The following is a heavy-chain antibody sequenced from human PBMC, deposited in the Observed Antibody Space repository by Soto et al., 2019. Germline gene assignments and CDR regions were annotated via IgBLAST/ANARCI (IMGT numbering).Heavy chain of an antibody. CDR1: GFTFDDYA. D-gene: IGHD2-8*01. V-gene: IGHV3-9*01. CDR3: AKAASHFYGVNSPFDY. CDR2: ISWNSGQI. Sequence: EVQLVESGGGLVQPGRSLTLSCAASGFTFDDYAIHWVRQAPGKGLEWVSGISWNSGQIGYADSVKGRFTISRDNAKNSLYLQMNSLRAEDTALYYCAKAASHFYGVNSPFDYWGQGTLVTVSS. J-gene: IGHJ4*02.